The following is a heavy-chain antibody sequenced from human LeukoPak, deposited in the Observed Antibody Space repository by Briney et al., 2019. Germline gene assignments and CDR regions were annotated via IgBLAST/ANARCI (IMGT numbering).Heavy chain of an antibody. V-gene: IGHV3-7*03. CDR2: IKQDGSDR. Sequence: GGSLRLSCAASGFTFSNYAMNWVRQAPGTGLEWVANIKQDGSDRNYVTSVRGRFTISRDNAESSLYLQMNSLRAEGTAVYYCVRNLAVAGTCFDSWGQGTLVTVSS. D-gene: IGHD6-19*01. J-gene: IGHJ4*02. CDR1: GFTFSNYA. CDR3: VRNLAVAGTCFDS.